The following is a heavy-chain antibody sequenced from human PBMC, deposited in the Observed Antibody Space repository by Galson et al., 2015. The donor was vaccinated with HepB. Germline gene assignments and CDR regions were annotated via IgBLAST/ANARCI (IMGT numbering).Heavy chain of an antibody. Sequence: SVKVSCKASGYTFTSYGISWVRQAPGQGLEWMGWISAYNGNTNYAQKLQGRVTMTTDTSTSTAYMELRSLRSDDTAVYYCARDNPSYDSSGLYYYYYGMDVWGQGTTVTVSS. J-gene: IGHJ6*02. D-gene: IGHD3-22*01. V-gene: IGHV1-18*01. CDR1: GYTFTSYG. CDR3: ARDNPSYDSSGLYYYYYGMDV. CDR2: ISAYNGNT.